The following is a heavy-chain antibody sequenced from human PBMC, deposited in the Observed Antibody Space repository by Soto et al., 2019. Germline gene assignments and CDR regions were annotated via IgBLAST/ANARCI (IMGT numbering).Heavy chain of an antibody. CDR3: ARVLIAGVTTD. Sequence: QVQLQQWGAGLLKPSETLSLTCAVYGGSFSGFYWSWIRQPPGKGLEWIGESNHVGSTNYNPSLKRRVTMSVDPSKNQFSRRLTSVTAADTAVYYCARVLIAGVTTDWGQGTLVIVSS. J-gene: IGHJ4*02. D-gene: IGHD5-18*01. CDR1: GGSFSGFY. CDR2: SNHVGST. V-gene: IGHV4-34*01.